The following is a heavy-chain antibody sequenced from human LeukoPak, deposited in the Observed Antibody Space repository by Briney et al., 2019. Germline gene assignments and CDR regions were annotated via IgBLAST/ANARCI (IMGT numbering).Heavy chain of an antibody. V-gene: IGHV3-23*01. CDR2: ISGSGGST. Sequence: GGSLRLSCAASGFTFSSYAMSWVRQAPGKGLEWVSVISGSGGSTYYADSVKGRFSISRDNSKNTLYLQMNSLRAEDTAVYYCAKEMRCSSTSCGSFDHWGQGTLVTVSS. CDR1: GFTFSSYA. D-gene: IGHD2-2*01. J-gene: IGHJ4*02. CDR3: AKEMRCSSTSCGSFDH.